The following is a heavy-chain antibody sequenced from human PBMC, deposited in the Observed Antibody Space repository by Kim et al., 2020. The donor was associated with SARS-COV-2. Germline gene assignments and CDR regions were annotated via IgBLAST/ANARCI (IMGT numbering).Heavy chain of an antibody. CDR3: AKMWGGLAVAGFYGMDV. J-gene: IGHJ6*02. V-gene: IGHV3-23*01. Sequence: GGSLRLSCAASGFTFSSYAMSWVRQAPGKGLEWVSAISGSGGSTYYADSVKGRFTISRDNSKNTLYLQMNSLRAEDTAVYYCAKMWGGLAVAGFYGMDVWGQGTTVTVSS. D-gene: IGHD6-19*01. CDR2: ISGSGGST. CDR1: GFTFSSYA.